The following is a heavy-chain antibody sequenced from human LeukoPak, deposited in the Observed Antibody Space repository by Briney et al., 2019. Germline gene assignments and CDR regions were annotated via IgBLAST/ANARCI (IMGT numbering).Heavy chain of an antibody. CDR3: TRSDPPGPI. D-gene: IGHD2-21*01. CDR1: AFSVGSNY. CDR2: IYSGGST. Sequence: GGSLRLSCAASAFSVGSNYMTWVRQAPGKGLEWVSLIYSGGSTYYADSVKGRFTISRDNSKNTLYLQMNSLRVEDTAVYYCTRSDPPGPIWGQGTMVTVSS. V-gene: IGHV3-66*01. J-gene: IGHJ3*02.